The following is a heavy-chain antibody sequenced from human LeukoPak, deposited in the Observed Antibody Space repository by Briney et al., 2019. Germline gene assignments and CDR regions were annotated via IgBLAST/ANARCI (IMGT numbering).Heavy chain of an antibody. D-gene: IGHD3-9*01. CDR1: GGSISSYF. J-gene: IGHJ6*03. CDR3: ARVTKSITIFQYYYYYYMDV. CDR2: IYYSGST. Sequence: SETLSLTCTVSGGSISSYFWSWIRQPPGKGLEWIGYIYYSGSTNYNPSLKSRVTISVDTSKNQFSLKLSSVTAADTAVYYCARVTKSITIFQYYYYYYMDVWGKGTTVTISS. V-gene: IGHV4-59*01.